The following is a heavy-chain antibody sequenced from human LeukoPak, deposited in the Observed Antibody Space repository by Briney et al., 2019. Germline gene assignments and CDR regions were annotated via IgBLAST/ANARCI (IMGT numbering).Heavy chain of an antibody. CDR3: ARANPGYSSSWYPWGKGYYFDY. CDR2: IYYSGST. D-gene: IGHD6-13*01. V-gene: IGHV4-39*07. CDR1: GGSISSSSYY. Sequence: NPSETLSLTCTVSGGSISSSSYYWGWIRQPPGKGVEWIGRIYYSGSTYYNPSLKSRVNISVDTSKNQFSLKLSSVTAADTAVYYCARANPGYSSSWYPWGKGYYFDYWGQGTLVTASS. J-gene: IGHJ4*02.